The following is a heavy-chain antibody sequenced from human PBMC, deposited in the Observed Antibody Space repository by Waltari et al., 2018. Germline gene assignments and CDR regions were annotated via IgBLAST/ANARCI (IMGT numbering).Heavy chain of an antibody. D-gene: IGHD2-15*01. Sequence: QVQLQESGPGLVKPSETLSLTCTVSGGSISSHYWRWIRQPPGKGLEWIGYIYYSGSTNYNTSPKSRVTISVDTSKNQFSLKLSSVAAADTAVYYWASCSTRGYYYYGMDVWGQGTTVTVSS. J-gene: IGHJ6*02. V-gene: IGHV4-59*11. CDR1: GGSISSHY. CDR2: IYYSGST. CDR3: ASCSTRGYYYYGMDV.